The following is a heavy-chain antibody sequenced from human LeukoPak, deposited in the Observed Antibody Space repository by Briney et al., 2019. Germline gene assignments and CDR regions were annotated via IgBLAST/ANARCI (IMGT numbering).Heavy chain of an antibody. D-gene: IGHD3-22*01. Sequence: GGSLRLSCAASGFTFDDYGMSWVRQAPGKGLEWVSGINWNGGSTGYADSVKGRFTISRDNAENSLYLQMNSLRAEDTAVYYCARGSVYDSSGYYYEDWFDPWGQGTLVTVSS. CDR3: ARGSVYDSSGYYYEDWFDP. CDR2: INWNGGST. CDR1: GFTFDDYG. J-gene: IGHJ5*02. V-gene: IGHV3-20*04.